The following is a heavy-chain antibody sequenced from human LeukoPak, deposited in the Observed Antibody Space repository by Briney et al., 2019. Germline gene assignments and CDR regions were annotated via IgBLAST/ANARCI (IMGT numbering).Heavy chain of an antibody. CDR2: FHDSGIP. V-gene: IGHV4-59*08. J-gene: IGHJ5*02. CDR3: ARGGSSGPYGRFGP. D-gene: IGHD3-22*01. Sequence: SETLSLTCTLSGGSFSTYYWSWLRQPPGKGLEWIGYFHDSGIPNYNSSLKSLVSISGDTSKNQFSMKLNSLTAADAAVYYCARGGSSGPYGRFGPWGQGTLVTVSS. CDR1: GGSFSTYY.